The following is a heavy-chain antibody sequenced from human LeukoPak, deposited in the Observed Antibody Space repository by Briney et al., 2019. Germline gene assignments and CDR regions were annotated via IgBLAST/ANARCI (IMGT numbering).Heavy chain of an antibody. CDR3: ARHNHGMDV. CDR1: GGSTSSRGYY. Sequence: SETLSLTCTVSGGSTSSRGYYWGWIRQPPGKGLEWIGSVDYSGSTYYNPSLKSRVTTSIDTSKNQFSLKLNSVIAADRAIYYCARHNHGMDVWGPGTTVTVSS. CDR2: VDYSGST. J-gene: IGHJ6*02. V-gene: IGHV4-39*01.